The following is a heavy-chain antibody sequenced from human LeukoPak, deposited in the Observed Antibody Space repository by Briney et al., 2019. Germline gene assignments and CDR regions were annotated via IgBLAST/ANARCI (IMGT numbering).Heavy chain of an antibody. CDR2: IYSGGST. Sequence: GGSLRLSCAASGFTVSSNYMGWVRQAPGKGLEWVSVIYSGGSTYYADSVKGRFTIPRDNSKNTLYLQMNSLRAEDTAVYYCARGSLGSSDFDYWGQGTLVTVSS. D-gene: IGHD3-10*01. CDR3: ARGSLGSSDFDY. CDR1: GFTVSSNY. V-gene: IGHV3-66*01. J-gene: IGHJ4*02.